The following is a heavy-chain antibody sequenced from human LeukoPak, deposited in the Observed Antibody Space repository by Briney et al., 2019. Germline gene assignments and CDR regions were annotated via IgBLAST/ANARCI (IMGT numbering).Heavy chain of an antibody. CDR3: ARGIVVLPEYYFDY. V-gene: IGHV4-34*01. Sequence: PSETLYLSCAVYGGSFSGYYWNWIRQPPGKGLEWIGEINHSGSTNYNPSLKSRVTISVDTSKNQFSLKLSSVTAADTAVYYCARGIVVLPEYYFDYWGQEHLVRVSS. D-gene: IGHD2-2*01. J-gene: IGHJ4*02. CDR2: INHSGST. CDR1: GGSFSGYY.